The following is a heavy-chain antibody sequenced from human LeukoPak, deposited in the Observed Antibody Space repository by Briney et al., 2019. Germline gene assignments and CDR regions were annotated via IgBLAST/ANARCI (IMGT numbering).Heavy chain of an antibody. CDR3: ARARDDFWSYYYYYMDV. V-gene: IGHV3-64*01. Sequence: PGGSLRLSCAASGFTFSSYAMHWVRQAPGKGLEYVSAISSNGGSTYYANSVKGRFTISRDNSKNMLYLQMGSLRAEDMAVYYCARARDDFWSYYYYYMDVWGKGTTVTVS. D-gene: IGHD3-3*01. CDR1: GFTFSSYA. CDR2: ISSNGGST. J-gene: IGHJ6*03.